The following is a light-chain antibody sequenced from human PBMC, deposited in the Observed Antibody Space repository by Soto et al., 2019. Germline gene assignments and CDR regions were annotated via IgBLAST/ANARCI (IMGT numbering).Light chain of an antibody. V-gene: IGKV3-20*01. CDR3: QQYGTSPIT. J-gene: IGKJ5*01. Sequence: EIVLTHSPGTLSLSPGKRATLSCRAAQSVTNRYLAWYQQKPGQAPRLLLYGASNRATGIPERFSGSGSGTDFTLTISSLEPEDFAVYYCQQYGTSPITFGQGTRLEIK. CDR1: QSVTNRY. CDR2: GAS.